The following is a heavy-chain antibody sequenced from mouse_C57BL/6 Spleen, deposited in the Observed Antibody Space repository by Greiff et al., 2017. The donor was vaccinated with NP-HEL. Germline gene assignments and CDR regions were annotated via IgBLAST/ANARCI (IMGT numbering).Heavy chain of an antibody. Sequence: QVQLQQPGAELVKPGASVKLSCKASGYTFTSYWMHWVKQRPGQGLEWIGMIHPNSGSTNYNEKFKSKATLTVDKSSSTAYMQLSSLTSEDSAVYYRARRGGDYAMDYWGQGTSVTVSS. CDR2: IHPNSGST. CDR3: ARRGGDYAMDY. J-gene: IGHJ4*01. V-gene: IGHV1-64*01. CDR1: GYTFTSYW.